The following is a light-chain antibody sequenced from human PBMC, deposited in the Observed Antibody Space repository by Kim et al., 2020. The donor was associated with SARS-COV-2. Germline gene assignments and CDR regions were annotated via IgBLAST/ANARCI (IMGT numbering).Light chain of an antibody. J-gene: IGKJ4*02. CDR2: ETS. CDR1: QSVSDW. CDR3: QQYNSFSPT. Sequence: TSVGDRVTITCRASQSVSDWLAWYQQKPGKAPRLLISETSRLQSGVPSRFSGSGSGTEFTLTISSLQPDDFATYYCQQYNSFSPTFGGGTKVDIK. V-gene: IGKV1-5*03.